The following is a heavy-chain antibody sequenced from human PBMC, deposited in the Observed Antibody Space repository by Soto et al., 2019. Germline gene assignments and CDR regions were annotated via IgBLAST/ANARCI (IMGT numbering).Heavy chain of an antibody. CDR1: GFKFSNYA. Sequence: GESLNTSCAASGFKFSNYAMSWVRQAPGKGLEWVSLISATGGGTYYADSVKGRFTISRDNSHNTLYLQVHSLTAEDTAVYYCAKDRRAGGNSAFYFDFWGQGAQVTVSS. D-gene: IGHD3-16*01. CDR3: AKDRRAGGNSAFYFDF. J-gene: IGHJ4*02. V-gene: IGHV3-23*01. CDR2: ISATGGGT.